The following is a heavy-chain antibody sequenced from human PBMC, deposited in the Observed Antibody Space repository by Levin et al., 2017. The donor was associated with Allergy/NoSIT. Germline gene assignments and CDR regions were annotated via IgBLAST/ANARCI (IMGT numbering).Heavy chain of an antibody. CDR2: IFPGGGYT. CDR3: ARGSCNSTTCPRSNTFDL. V-gene: IGHV1-46*01. D-gene: IGHD2-2*01. Sequence: ASVKVSCKASGYTFSTYYIHWVRQAPGQGLEWMGIIFPGGGYTTYAQKFQGRVTMTSDTSTNTVYVELSTLRSEDTAIYYCARGSCNSTTCPRSNTFDLWGQGTLVTVSS. J-gene: IGHJ4*02. CDR1: GYTFSTYY.